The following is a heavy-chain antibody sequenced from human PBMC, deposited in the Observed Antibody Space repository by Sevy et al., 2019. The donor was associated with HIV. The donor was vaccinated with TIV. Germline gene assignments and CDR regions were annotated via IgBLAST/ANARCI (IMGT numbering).Heavy chain of an antibody. Sequence: GESLKISCQGSGYSFTSHWIGWVRHMPGKGLEWMGIIFPDDSDTRYSPSFHGQVTLSADKSINTAYLQWSSLKASDTAMYYCATSRSGYFDSSGYYIYWGQGTLVTVSS. D-gene: IGHD3-22*01. CDR3: ATSRSGYFDSSGYYIY. CDR1: GYSFTSHW. V-gene: IGHV5-51*01. J-gene: IGHJ4*02. CDR2: IFPDDSDT.